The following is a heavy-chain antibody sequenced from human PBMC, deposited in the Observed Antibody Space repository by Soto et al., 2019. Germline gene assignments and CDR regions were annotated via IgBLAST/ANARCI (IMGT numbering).Heavy chain of an antibody. D-gene: IGHD2-15*01. V-gene: IGHV1-18*01. CDR3: ARSDIVVVVASYYYGMDV. J-gene: IGHJ6*02. CDR1: GYSFTSCA. CDR2: MRAYNGNS. Sequence: ASVKASCNASGYSFTSCAIRWVRQAPRQGLGWMGWMRAYNGNSNYALKFQGRVTITTDESTSTAYMERSSLRAEDTAVYYCARSDIVVVVASYYYGMDVWGQGTTVTVSS.